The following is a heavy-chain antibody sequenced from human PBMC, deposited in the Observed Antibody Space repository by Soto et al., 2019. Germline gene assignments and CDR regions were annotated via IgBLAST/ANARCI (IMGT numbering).Heavy chain of an antibody. J-gene: IGHJ3*02. CDR1: GGSISSYY. Sequence: QVQLQKSGPGLVKPSETLSLTCTVSGGSISSYYWTWIRQPAGKGLEWIGRVFTTGDTNYNPSLKSRVTVSLDTSKNQFSLKLSSVTAADTAVYYRAREYSSSSGRTLDIWGQGTMVTVTS. D-gene: IGHD6-6*01. CDR2: VFTTGDT. CDR3: AREYSSSSGRTLDI. V-gene: IGHV4-4*07.